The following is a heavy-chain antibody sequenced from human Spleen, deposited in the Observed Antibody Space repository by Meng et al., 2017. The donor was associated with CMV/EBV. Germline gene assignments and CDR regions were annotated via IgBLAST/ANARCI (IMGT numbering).Heavy chain of an antibody. CDR2: IYSGGGT. D-gene: IGHD3-3*01. CDR3: ARARTGSWSGYYMYGMDV. V-gene: IGHV3-53*01. CDR1: GLTVSRAY. Sequence: GGSLRLSCTVSGLTVSRAYVAWVRQAPGKGLEWLSVIYSGGGTYYADSLKGRFVISRDNAKNTVFLRMNSLRAEDTGIYYCARARTGSWSGYYMYGMDVWGQGTAVTVSS. J-gene: IGHJ6*02.